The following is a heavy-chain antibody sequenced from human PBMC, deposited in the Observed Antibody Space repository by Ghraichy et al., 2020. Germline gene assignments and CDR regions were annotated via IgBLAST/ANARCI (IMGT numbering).Heavy chain of an antibody. V-gene: IGHV4-59*03. D-gene: IGHD3-10*01. CDR3: ARGKAATSPVEGPFDI. J-gene: IGHJ3*02. Sequence: SETLSLTCTVSGGSISNYYWIWIRQPPGKGLESIGYIWPRGNTNYNPSLKSRLTISADTSNNQFSLRLTSVTAADAAVYYCARGKAATSPVEGPFDIWGQGTVVTVAS. CDR1: GGSISNYY. CDR2: IWPRGNT.